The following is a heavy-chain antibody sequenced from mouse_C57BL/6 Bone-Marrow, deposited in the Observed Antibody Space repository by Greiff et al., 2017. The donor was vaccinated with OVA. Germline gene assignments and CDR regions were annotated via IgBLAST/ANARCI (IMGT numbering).Heavy chain of an antibody. J-gene: IGHJ2*01. V-gene: IGHV1-55*01. CDR1: GYTFTSYW. CDR2: IYPGSGST. D-gene: IGHD1-1*01. CDR3: ARINYGN. Sequence: VKLQQSGAELVKPGASVKMSCKASGYTFTSYWITWVKQRPGQGLEWIGDIYPGSGSTNYNEKFKSKATLTVDTSSSTAYLQLSSLTSEESAVYYCARINYGNWGQGTTLTVSS.